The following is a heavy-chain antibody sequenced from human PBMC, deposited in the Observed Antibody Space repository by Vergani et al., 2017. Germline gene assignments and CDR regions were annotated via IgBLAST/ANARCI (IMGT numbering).Heavy chain of an antibody. Sequence: QVKLEESGGGVVQPGRSLRLSCVVSGFALNRHAMYWVRQAPGKGLEWVVGISFDGTNEYYPDLVKGRFTISRDIAKNTLYLQVRSLRLEDTGVYHCVRDRGLCAGGRCYTEAWDYWGQGTLVTVSS. CDR3: VRDRGLCAGGRCYTEAWDY. CDR1: GFALNRHA. J-gene: IGHJ4*02. V-gene: IGHV3-30-3*01. CDR2: ISFDGTNE. D-gene: IGHD2-2*02.